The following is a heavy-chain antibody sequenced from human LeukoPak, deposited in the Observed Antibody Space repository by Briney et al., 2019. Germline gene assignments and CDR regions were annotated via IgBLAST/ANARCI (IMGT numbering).Heavy chain of an antibody. CDR3: ARDRIRGVGAMTG. CDR2: IYYSGST. V-gene: IGHV4-39*07. J-gene: IGHJ4*02. CDR1: GGSISSSSHY. Sequence: PSETLSLTCTVSGGSISSSSHYWGWIRQPPGKGLEWIGSIYYSGSTYYNPSLKSRVTISVDTSKNQFSLKLSSVTAADTAVYYCARDRIRGVGAMTGWGQGTLVTVSS. D-gene: IGHD1-26*01.